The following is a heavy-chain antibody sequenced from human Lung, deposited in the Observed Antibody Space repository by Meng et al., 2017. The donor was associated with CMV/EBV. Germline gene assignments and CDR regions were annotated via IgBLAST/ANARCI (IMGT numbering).Heavy chain of an antibody. Sequence: SXXVSXKASGGTFSSYAISWVRQAPGQGLEWMGGIIPILGIANYAQKFQGRVTITADKSTSTAYMELSSLRSEDTAVYYCARGTGYCSSTSCWGPDDPSYYFDYXGQGXLVTVSS. CDR1: GGTFSSYA. V-gene: IGHV1-69*10. CDR3: ARGTGYCSSTSCWGPDDPSYYFDY. CDR2: IIPILGIA. J-gene: IGHJ4*02. D-gene: IGHD2-2*01.